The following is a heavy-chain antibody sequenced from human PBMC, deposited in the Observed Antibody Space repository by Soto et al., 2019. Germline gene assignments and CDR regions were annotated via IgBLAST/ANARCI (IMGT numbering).Heavy chain of an antibody. CDR2: ISYDGSNK. CDR1: GFTFSSYA. V-gene: IGHV3-30-3*01. D-gene: IGHD5-18*01. CDR3: ARSRIATTWIQLWFAAYGMDV. J-gene: IGHJ6*02. Sequence: GGPRRLSCAASGFTFSSYAMHWVRQAPGTGLEWVAVISYDGSNKYYADSVKGRFTISRDNSKNTLYLQMNSLRAEDTAVYYCARSRIATTWIQLWFAAYGMDVWGQGTTVTVSS.